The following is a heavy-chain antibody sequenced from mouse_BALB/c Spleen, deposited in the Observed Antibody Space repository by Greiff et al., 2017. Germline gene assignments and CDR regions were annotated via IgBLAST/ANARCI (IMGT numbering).Heavy chain of an antibody. V-gene: IGHV1-7*01. CDR3: ARYYGNYWYFDV. CDR1: GYTFTSYW. Sequence: QVQLQQSGAELAKPGASVKMSCKASGYTFTSYWMHWVKQRPGQGLEWIGYINPSTGYTEYNQKFKDKATLTADKSSSTAYMQLSSLTSEDSAVYYCARYYGNYWYFDVWGAGTTVTVSS. CDR2: INPSTGYT. J-gene: IGHJ1*01. D-gene: IGHD2-1*01.